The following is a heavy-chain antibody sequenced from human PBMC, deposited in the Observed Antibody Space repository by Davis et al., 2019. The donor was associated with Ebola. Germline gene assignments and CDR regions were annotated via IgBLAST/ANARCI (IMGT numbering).Heavy chain of an antibody. CDR1: GYSFTSYW. CDR2: IYPGDSDT. J-gene: IGHJ4*02. V-gene: IGHV5-51*01. CDR3: AREGAYDFWSGYYNDY. Sequence: GESLKISCKGSGYSFTSYWIAWVRQMPGKGLEWMGIIYPGDSDTRYSPSLQGQATISADKSISTAYLQWSSLKASDTAMYYFAREGAYDFWSGYYNDYWGQGTLVTVSS. D-gene: IGHD3-3*01.